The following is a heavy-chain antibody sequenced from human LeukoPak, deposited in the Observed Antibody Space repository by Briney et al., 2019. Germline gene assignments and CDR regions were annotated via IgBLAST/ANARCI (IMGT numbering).Heavy chain of an antibody. Sequence: GGSLRLSCAASGFTFSSYSMNWVRQAPGRGLEWVSSISSSSSYIYYADSVKGRFTISRDNSKNTLYLQMNSLRAEDTAVYYCAKGGIAARPRAFDYWGQGTLVTVSS. V-gene: IGHV3-21*04. J-gene: IGHJ4*02. CDR3: AKGGIAARPRAFDY. CDR1: GFTFSSYS. D-gene: IGHD6-6*01. CDR2: ISSSSSYI.